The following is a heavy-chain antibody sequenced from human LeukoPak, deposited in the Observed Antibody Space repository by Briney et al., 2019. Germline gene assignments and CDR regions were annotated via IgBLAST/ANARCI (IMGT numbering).Heavy chain of an antibody. CDR3: ARHSGSGWQALGY. CDR2: TSYNGNT. Sequence: GASVKVSCKASGYTFTGYYMRWVRQAPGLGLEWMGWTSYNGNTNYAQKFQDRVTMTTDTSTTTAYMELRSLESDDTAVYYCARHSGSGWQALGYWGQGTLVTVSS. J-gene: IGHJ4*02. D-gene: IGHD6-19*01. CDR1: GYTFTGYY. V-gene: IGHV1-18*04.